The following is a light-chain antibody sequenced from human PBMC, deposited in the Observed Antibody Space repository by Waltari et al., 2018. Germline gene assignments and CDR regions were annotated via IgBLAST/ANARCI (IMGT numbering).Light chain of an antibody. Sequence: DIQMTQSPSTLSASVGDRVTITCRASQSISSWLAWYQQKSGKAPKLLIYKASSLESGVQSRFSGSGSGTEFTLTISSLQPDDFATYYCQQYNSYPWTFGQGTKVEIK. CDR2: KAS. CDR3: QQYNSYPWT. J-gene: IGKJ1*01. V-gene: IGKV1-5*03. CDR1: QSISSW.